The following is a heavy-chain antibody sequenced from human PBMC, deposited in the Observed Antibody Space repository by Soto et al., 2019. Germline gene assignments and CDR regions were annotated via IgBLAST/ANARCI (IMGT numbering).Heavy chain of an antibody. V-gene: IGHV1-2*02. CDR2: INPNSGDT. J-gene: IGHJ4*02. Sequence: ASVKVSCKASAYTFIGYYVHWVRQAPGQGLEWMGWINPNSGDTNYVQKFQGRVTMTRETSISTAYMEVSRLTSDDTAVYYCARDGSSGFGGFDFWGQGTLVTVS. CDR1: AYTFIGYY. CDR3: ARDGSSGFGGFDF. D-gene: IGHD5-12*01.